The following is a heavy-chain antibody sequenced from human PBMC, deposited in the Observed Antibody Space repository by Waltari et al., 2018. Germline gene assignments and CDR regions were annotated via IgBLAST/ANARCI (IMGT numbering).Heavy chain of an antibody. D-gene: IGHD2-2*02. V-gene: IGHV1-69*13. CDR3: ARGPKANIRGYFDY. CDR2: IIPILGTA. Sequence: QVQLVQSGAEVKKPGSSVKVSCKASGGTFSSYAISWERPAPGQGLEWMGGIIPILGTANYAQKFQGRVTITADESTSTAYMELSSLRSEDTAVYYCARGPKANIRGYFDYWGQGTLVTVSS. CDR1: GGTFSSYA. J-gene: IGHJ4*02.